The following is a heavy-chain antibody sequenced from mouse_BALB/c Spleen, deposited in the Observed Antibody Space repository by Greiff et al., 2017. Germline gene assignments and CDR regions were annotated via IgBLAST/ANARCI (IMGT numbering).Heavy chain of an antibody. Sequence: VHLQQSGAELMKPGASAKISCKATGSTFSSSWLAWVKQRPGHGLEWIGEILPGSGSTNYNEKFKGKATFTADTSSNTAYMQLSSLTSEDSAVYYCARGGLGRRFAYWGQGTLVTVSA. J-gene: IGHJ3*01. V-gene: IGHV1-9*01. D-gene: IGHD4-1*01. CDR1: GSTFSSSW. CDR3: ARGGLGRRFAY. CDR2: ILPGSGST.